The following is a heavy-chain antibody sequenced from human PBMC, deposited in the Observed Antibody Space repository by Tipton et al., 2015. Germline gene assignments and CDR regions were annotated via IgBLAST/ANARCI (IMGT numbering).Heavy chain of an antibody. V-gene: IGHV4-31*11. CDR2: IYYSGSSP. D-gene: IGHD3-22*01. CDR3: ARDHGVYYERTMLGAEFQE. Sequence: TLSLTCVVSRGSFTSGDFYWSWIRQHPGKGLEWIGYIYYSGSSPYNTGSPRYNPSLESRVSISIDPSKNHFSLELTSLSPADTAMYYCARDHGVYYERTMLGAEFQEWGQGTLVTVSS. CDR1: RGSFTSGDFY. J-gene: IGHJ1*01.